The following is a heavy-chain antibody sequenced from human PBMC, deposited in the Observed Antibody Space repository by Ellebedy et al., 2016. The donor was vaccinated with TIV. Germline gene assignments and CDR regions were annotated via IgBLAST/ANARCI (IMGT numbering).Heavy chain of an antibody. V-gene: IGHV3-66*01. D-gene: IGHD6-19*01. CDR3: ARNRDANGWYVDL. CDR2: IYSGGAA. CDR1: GFTVTTDY. J-gene: IGHJ5*02. Sequence: PGGSLRLSCAASGFTVTTDYMSWVRQAPGKGPEWVSTIYSGGAAYYGDSVKGRFTVSRDNSKNTVYLQMNSLRVEDTAVYFCARNRDANGWYVDLWGQGTLVTVSS.